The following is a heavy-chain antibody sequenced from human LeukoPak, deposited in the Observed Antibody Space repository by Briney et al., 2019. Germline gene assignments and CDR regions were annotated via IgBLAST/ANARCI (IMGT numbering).Heavy chain of an antibody. CDR1: GFTFNNYK. D-gene: IGHD3/OR15-3a*01. J-gene: IGHJ4*02. CDR3: VSVWPACYKYSSDY. Sequence: PGGSLRLSCAASGFTFNNYKMNWVRQAPGKGLEWVAYISSGGDDISYADSVKGRFTISSDNAKSSLYLQLNSLRAEDTAVYFCVSVWPACYKYSSDYWGQGTLVTVSS. CDR2: ISSGGDDI. V-gene: IGHV3-48*03.